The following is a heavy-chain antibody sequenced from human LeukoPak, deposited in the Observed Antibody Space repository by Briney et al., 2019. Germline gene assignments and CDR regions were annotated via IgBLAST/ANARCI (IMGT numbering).Heavy chain of an antibody. CDR3: ARHIGGGIEDMDV. CDR1: GGSIGTYY. J-gene: IGHJ6*03. Sequence: SETLSLTCTVSGGSIGTYYWSWVRQSPGTGLEWIGYIYVTGTRYNPYLQSRVTISVDRSRNQFFLKITSVTAADTAVYYCARHIGGGIEDMDVWGRGTKVTVSS. V-gene: IGHV4-59*08. CDR2: IYVTGT. D-gene: IGHD3-16*02.